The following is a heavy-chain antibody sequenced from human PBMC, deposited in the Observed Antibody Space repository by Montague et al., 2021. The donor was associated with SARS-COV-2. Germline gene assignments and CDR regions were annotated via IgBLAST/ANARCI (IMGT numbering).Heavy chain of an antibody. CDR2: MSYSGGA. CDR3: ARHWWGLLSRDYNYYYGMDV. V-gene: IGHV4-39*01. CDR1: GGSISSDTSY. D-gene: IGHD2-15*01. Sequence: SETLSLTCTVSGGSISSDTSYWGWIRQPPGKGLEWIGAMSYSGGAYYNPSLKSRVTISVDTSTNQFSLNLTSVTAADTSVYYCARHWWGLLSRDYNYYYGMDVWGQGTMVTVSS. J-gene: IGHJ6*02.